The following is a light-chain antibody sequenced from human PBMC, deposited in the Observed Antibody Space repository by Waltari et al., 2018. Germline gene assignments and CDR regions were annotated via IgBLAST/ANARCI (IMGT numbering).Light chain of an antibody. CDR1: QSLLHSNGYNY. CDR2: LGS. V-gene: IGKV2-28*01. CDR3: MQSLQALWT. J-gene: IGKJ1*01. Sequence: IVVTQSPLSLPVTPGAPASISCRSSQSLLHSNGYNYLDWYLQKPGQSPQLLIYLGSNRASGVPDRFSGSGSGTDFTLEISRVEAEDVGVYYCMQSLQALWTFGQGTKVEIK.